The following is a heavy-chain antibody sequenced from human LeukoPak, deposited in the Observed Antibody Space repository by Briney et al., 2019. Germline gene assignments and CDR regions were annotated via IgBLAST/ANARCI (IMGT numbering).Heavy chain of an antibody. J-gene: IGHJ4*02. CDR1: GFIFDDYA. D-gene: IGHD4-17*01. V-gene: IGHV3-9*01. CDR3: AKDETDYGDYVFDY. CDR2: ISWNSGSI. Sequence: GGSLRLSCAASGFIFDDYAMHWVRQAPGKGLEWVSGISWNSGSIGYADSVKGRFTISRDNAKNSLYLQMNSLRAEDTALYYCAKDETDYGDYVFDYWGQGTLVTVSS.